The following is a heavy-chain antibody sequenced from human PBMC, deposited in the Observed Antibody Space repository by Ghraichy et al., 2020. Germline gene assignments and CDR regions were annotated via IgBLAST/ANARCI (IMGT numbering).Heavy chain of an antibody. CDR2: INHSGST. J-gene: IGHJ4*02. CDR3: ASGNPAARQDF. Sequence: SETLSLTCAVYGGSFSGYYWSWIRQPPGKGLEWIGEINHSGSTNYNPSLKSRVTISVDTSKNQFSLKLSSVTAADTAVYYCASGNPAARQDFWGQGTLVTVSS. V-gene: IGHV4-34*01. CDR1: GGSFSGYY. D-gene: IGHD6-6*01.